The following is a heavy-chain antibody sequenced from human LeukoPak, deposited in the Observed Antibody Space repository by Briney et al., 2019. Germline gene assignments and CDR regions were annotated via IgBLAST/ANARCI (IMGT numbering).Heavy chain of an antibody. V-gene: IGHV1-46*01. CDR1: GYSFTSNY. Sequence: ASVRVSCKASGYSFTSNYLHWVRQAPGRGLEWMGLIYPRDGSTSYAQKFQGRVTVTRDTSTSTVHMELSGLRAEDTAVYYCARDQEAFDYWGQGTLVTVSS. CDR3: ARDQEAFDY. J-gene: IGHJ4*02. CDR2: IYPRDGST.